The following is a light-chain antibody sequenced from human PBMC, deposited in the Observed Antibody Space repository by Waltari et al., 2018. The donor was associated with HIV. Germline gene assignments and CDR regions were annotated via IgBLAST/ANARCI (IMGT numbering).Light chain of an antibody. Sequence: KVMTQSPATLSVSQGESATLSCRASQSLGTNLAWYQERPGQAPRVLIHGASTRATGVPDRFSGSGSGTEFTLTISGLQSEDFAVYYCHQYSDWPFTFGPGTKVDI. J-gene: IGKJ3*01. CDR1: QSLGTN. CDR3: HQYSDWPFT. CDR2: GAS. V-gene: IGKV3-15*01.